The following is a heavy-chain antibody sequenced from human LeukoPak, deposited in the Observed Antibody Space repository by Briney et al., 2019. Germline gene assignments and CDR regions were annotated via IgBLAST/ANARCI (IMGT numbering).Heavy chain of an antibody. CDR2: ISSNGGST. D-gene: IGHD1-26*01. V-gene: IGHV3-64*01. J-gene: IGHJ4*02. CDR1: GFTFSSYA. Sequence: QTGGSLRLSCAASGFTFSSYAMHWVRQAPGKGLEYVSAISSNGGSTYYANSVKGRFTISRDNSKNTLYLQMGSLRAEDMAVYYCARDANSGSYLVDYWGQGTLVTVSS. CDR3: ARDANSGSYLVDY.